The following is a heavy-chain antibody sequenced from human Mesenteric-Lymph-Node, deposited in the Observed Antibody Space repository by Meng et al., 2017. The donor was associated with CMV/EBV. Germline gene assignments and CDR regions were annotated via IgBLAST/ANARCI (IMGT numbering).Heavy chain of an antibody. CDR1: GGTFSSYA. Sequence: SVKVSCKASGGTFSSYAISWVRQAPGQGLEWMGGIIPIFGTANYAQKFQGRVTITTDESTSTAYMELSSLRSEDTAVYYCARGGPGGVVTPFDYWGQGTLVTVS. J-gene: IGHJ4*02. CDR3: ARGGPGGVVTPFDY. CDR2: IIPIFGTA. V-gene: IGHV1-69*05. D-gene: IGHD3-3*01.